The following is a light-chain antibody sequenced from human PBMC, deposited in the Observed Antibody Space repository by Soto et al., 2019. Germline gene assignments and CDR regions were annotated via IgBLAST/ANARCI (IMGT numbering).Light chain of an antibody. CDR3: QQYDSSHLT. V-gene: IGKV3-20*01. CDR1: QSVTSSS. CDR2: ATS. J-gene: IGKJ4*01. Sequence: ENVLTQSPGTLSLSPGERATLSCRASQSVTSSSLAWYQQKPGQASSLLIHATSSRATGIPDRFSGSGSGTDFTLTISRLEPEDFAVYYCQQYDSSHLTFGGGTKVEIK.